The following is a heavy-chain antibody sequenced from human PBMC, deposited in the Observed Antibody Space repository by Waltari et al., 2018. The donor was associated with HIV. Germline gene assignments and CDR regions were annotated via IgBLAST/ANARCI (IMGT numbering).Heavy chain of an antibody. CDR1: GGSISSSIYY. CDR3: ARVQTGVDTAMVNRYFDL. D-gene: IGHD5-18*01. J-gene: IGHJ2*01. Sequence: QLQLQESGPGLVKPSETLSLTCTVSGGSISSSIYYWGWIRQPPGTGLEWIGSIYYSGSTYYNPSLKSRVTISVDTSKNQFSLKLSSVTAADTAVYYCARVQTGVDTAMVNRYFDLWGRGTLVTVSS. V-gene: IGHV4-39*01. CDR2: IYYSGST.